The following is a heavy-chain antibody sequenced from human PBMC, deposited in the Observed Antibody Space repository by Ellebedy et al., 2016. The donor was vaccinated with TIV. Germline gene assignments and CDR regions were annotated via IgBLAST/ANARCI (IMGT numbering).Heavy chain of an antibody. CDR2: IYYSGST. J-gene: IGHJ6*02. V-gene: IGHV4-59*12. Sequence: SETLSLTCTVSGGSISSYYWSWIRQPPGKGLEWIGYIYYSGSTNYNPSLKSRVTISVDTSKNQFSLKLSSVTAADTAVYYCARRGYCSGGSCYPGFVYYGMDVWGQGTTVTVSS. D-gene: IGHD2-15*01. CDR1: GGSISSYY. CDR3: ARRGYCSGGSCYPGFVYYGMDV.